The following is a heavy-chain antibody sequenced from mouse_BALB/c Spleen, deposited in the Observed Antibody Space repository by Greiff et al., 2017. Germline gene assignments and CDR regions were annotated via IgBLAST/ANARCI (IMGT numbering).Heavy chain of an antibody. CDR3: ARGGTPIVDYFDY. CDR2: IWGDGST. J-gene: IGHJ2*01. CDR1: GFSLTGYG. V-gene: IGHV2-6-7*01. Sequence: VQLQQSGPGLVAPSQSLSITCTVSGFSLTGYGVNWVRQPPGKGLEWLGMIWGDGSTDYNSALKSRLSISKDNSKSQVFLKMNSLQTDDTARYYCARGGTPIVDYFDYWGQGTTLTVSS. D-gene: IGHD3-3*01.